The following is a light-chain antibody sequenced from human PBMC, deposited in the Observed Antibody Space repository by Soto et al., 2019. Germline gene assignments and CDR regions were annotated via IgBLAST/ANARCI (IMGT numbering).Light chain of an antibody. Sequence: DIQMTQSPSSLSASVGVRVTITCRARQGISNYLAWYQQKPGKVPKLLIYAASTLQSGVPSRFSGSGSVTDFTLTISSLQPEDVATYYCQKYNSAPWTFGQGTKVEIK. J-gene: IGKJ1*01. V-gene: IGKV1-27*01. CDR3: QKYNSAPWT. CDR2: AAS. CDR1: QGISNY.